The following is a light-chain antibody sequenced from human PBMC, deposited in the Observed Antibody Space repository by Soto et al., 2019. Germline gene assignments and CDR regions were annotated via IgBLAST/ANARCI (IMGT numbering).Light chain of an antibody. CDR2: GGT. CDR3: CSYAGSSDV. J-gene: IGLJ1*01. CDR1: SNDIGRFDL. Sequence: QSVLTQPASVSGSPEQSITISCTGTSNDIGRFDLVSWYQHHPGKAPKLMIYGGTKRPSGVSYRFSASKSGNTASLTISGLQAEDEADYYCCSYAGSSDVFGTGTQLTVL. V-gene: IGLV2-23*01.